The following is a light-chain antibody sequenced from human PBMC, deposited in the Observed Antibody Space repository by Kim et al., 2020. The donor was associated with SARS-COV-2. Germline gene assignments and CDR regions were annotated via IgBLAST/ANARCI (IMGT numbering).Light chain of an antibody. CDR3: QQYNNWPPPLT. CDR2: GAS. J-gene: IGKJ4*01. CDR1: QSVSSN. Sequence: PGERATLSCRASQSVSSNLAWYQQKPGQAPRLRIYGASTRATGIPARFSGSGSGTEFTLTISSLQSEDFAVYYCQQYNNWPPPLTFGGGTKVDIK. V-gene: IGKV3-15*01.